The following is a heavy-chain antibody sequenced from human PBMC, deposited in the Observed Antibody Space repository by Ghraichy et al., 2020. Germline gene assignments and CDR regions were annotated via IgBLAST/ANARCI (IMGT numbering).Heavy chain of an antibody. CDR3: ARTRPTTVTILAINQGGGRGWFDP. Sequence: SETLSLTCAVYGGSFSGYYWSWIRQPPGKGLEWIGEINHSGSTNYNPSLKSRVTISVDTSKNQFSLKLSSVTAADTAVYYCARTRPTTVTILAINQGGGRGWFDPWGQGTLVTVSS. CDR1: GGSFSGYY. V-gene: IGHV4-34*01. CDR2: INHSGST. J-gene: IGHJ5*02. D-gene: IGHD4-17*01.